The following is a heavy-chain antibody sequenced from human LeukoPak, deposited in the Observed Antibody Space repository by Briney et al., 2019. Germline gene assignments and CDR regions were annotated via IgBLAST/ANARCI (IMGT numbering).Heavy chain of an antibody. CDR2: IYPSGNT. J-gene: IGHJ5*02. V-gene: IGHV4-61*02. CDR1: GGSINSGSYY. D-gene: IGHD4-23*01. CDR3: ARASTTVVTDWFDP. Sequence: SQTLSLTCTVSGGSINSGSYYWSWIRQAAGKGLQWIGRIYPSGNTNYNPSLKSRVTISVDTSKNQFSLKLSSVTAADTAVYYCARASTTVVTDWFDPWGQGTLVTVSS.